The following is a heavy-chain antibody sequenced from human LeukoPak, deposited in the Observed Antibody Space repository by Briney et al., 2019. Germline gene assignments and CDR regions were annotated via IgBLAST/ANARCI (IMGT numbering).Heavy chain of an antibody. CDR2: IYTSGST. J-gene: IGHJ4*02. Sequence: PSETLSLTCTVSGGSISSGSYYWSWIRQPAGKGLEWIGRIYTSGSTNYNPPLKSRVTISVDTSKNQFSLKLSSVTAADTAVYYCARERDGSGTQRGLDYWGQGTLVTVSS. D-gene: IGHD3-10*01. CDR3: ARERDGSGTQRGLDY. V-gene: IGHV4-61*02. CDR1: GGSISSGSYY.